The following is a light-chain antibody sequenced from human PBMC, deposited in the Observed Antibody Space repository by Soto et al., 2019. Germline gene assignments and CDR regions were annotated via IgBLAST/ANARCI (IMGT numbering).Light chain of an antibody. CDR1: QSVSSY. V-gene: IGKV3-11*01. CDR3: QQRSNWPPRRLT. Sequence: EIVLTQSPATLSLSPGERATLSCRASQSVSSYLAWYQQKPGQAPRLLIYDASNRATGIPARFSGSGSGTDFTLTISSLEPEDFAVYYWQQRSNWPPRRLTFGGGTKVEIK. J-gene: IGKJ4*01. CDR2: DAS.